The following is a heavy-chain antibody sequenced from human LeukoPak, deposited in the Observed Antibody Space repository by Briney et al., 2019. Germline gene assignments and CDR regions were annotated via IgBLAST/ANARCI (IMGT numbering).Heavy chain of an antibody. J-gene: IGHJ4*02. Sequence: SETLSLTCAVYGGSFSGDFWSWIRQSPGKGLEWIGEINHSGSTNYNPSLRSRVTISVDTSKNQFSLKLSSVTAADTAVYYCARHRRYFGWRYDYWGQGTLVTVSS. CDR2: INHSGST. CDR1: GGSFSGDF. V-gene: IGHV4-34*01. CDR3: ARHRRYFGWRYDY. D-gene: IGHD3-9*01.